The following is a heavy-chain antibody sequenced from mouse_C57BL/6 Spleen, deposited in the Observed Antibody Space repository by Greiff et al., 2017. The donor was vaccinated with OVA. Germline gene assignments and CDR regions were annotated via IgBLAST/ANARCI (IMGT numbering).Heavy chain of an antibody. D-gene: IGHD2-1*01. CDR1: GYTFTSYW. J-gene: IGHJ4*01. CDR2: IDPNSGGT. Sequence: QVQLQQPGAELVKPGASVKLSCKASGYTFTSYWMHWVKQRPGRGLEWIGRIDPNSGGTKYNEKFKSKATLTVDKPSSTAYMQLKSLTSEDSAVYYCARPGDYGNYVGYAMDYWGQGTSVTVSS. V-gene: IGHV1-72*01. CDR3: ARPGDYGNYVGYAMDY.